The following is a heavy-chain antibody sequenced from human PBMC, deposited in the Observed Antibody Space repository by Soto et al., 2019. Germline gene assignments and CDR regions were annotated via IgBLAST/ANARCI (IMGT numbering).Heavy chain of an antibody. CDR3: ARAFSSSWYGGAYYYYGMDV. Sequence: QVQLVQSGSEVKKPGASVKVSCKASGYTFTGYYMHWVRQAPGQGLEWMGWINPNSGGTNFAQKFQGWVTMTRDTSISTAYMELSRLKSEDTAVYYCARAFSSSWYGGAYYYYGMDVWGQGTTVTVSS. V-gene: IGHV1-2*04. J-gene: IGHJ6*02. CDR2: INPNSGGT. D-gene: IGHD6-13*01. CDR1: GYTFTGYY.